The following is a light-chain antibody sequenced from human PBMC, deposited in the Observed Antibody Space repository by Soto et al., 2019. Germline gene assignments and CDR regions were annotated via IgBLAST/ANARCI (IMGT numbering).Light chain of an antibody. Sequence: QSVLTQPVSGSGAPGQSITISCTGSSSYVGAYDHVSWYQQPPGKAPKPQIYDVSKRPSGVSYRFSGSKSGNTASLTISGLQADDEADYYCSSYTNSNTLLFGGGTKVTVL. V-gene: IGLV2-14*01. CDR2: DVS. CDR1: SSYVGAYDH. J-gene: IGLJ3*02. CDR3: SSYTNSNTLL.